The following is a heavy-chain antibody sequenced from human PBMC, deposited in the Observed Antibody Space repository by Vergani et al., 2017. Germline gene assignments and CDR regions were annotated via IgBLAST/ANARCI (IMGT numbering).Heavy chain of an antibody. Sequence: EVQLVESGGGLVKPGGSLRLSCAASGFTFSSYSMNWVRQAPGKGLEWVSSISSSSSYIYYADSVKGRFTISRDNAKNSLYLQMNSLRAEDTAVYYCARHLFYYDSSGYYSGFFDYWGQGTLVTVSS. CDR1: GFTFSSYS. CDR2: ISSSSSYI. CDR3: ARHLFYYDSSGYYSGFFDY. J-gene: IGHJ4*02. V-gene: IGHV3-21*01. D-gene: IGHD3-22*01.